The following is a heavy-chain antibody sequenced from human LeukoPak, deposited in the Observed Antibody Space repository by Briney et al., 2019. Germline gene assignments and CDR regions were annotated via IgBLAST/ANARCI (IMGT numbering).Heavy chain of an antibody. CDR2: IKQDESEK. V-gene: IGHV3-7*03. CDR1: GFTFSSYW. CDR3: ARATAADTAMIYFDY. J-gene: IGHJ4*02. D-gene: IGHD5-18*01. Sequence: PGGSLRLSCAASGFTFSSYWMSWVRQAPGKGLEWVANIKQDESEKYYVDSVKGRFTISRDNAKNSLYLQINSLRAEDTAVYYCARATAADTAMIYFDYWGQGTLVTVSS.